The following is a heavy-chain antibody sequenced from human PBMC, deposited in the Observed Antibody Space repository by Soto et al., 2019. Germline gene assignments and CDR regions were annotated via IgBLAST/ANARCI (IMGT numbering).Heavy chain of an antibody. V-gene: IGHV3-30*18. CDR3: AKTRGEQPSDAFDI. D-gene: IGHD3-16*01. CDR2: ISYDGSNK. Sequence: QVQLVESGGGVVQPGRSLRLSCAASGFTFSSYGMHWVRQAPGKGLEWVAVISYDGSNKYYADSVKGRFTISRDNSKNTLYLQMNSLRAEDTAVYYCAKTRGEQPSDAFDIWGQGTMVTVSS. CDR1: GFTFSSYG. J-gene: IGHJ3*02.